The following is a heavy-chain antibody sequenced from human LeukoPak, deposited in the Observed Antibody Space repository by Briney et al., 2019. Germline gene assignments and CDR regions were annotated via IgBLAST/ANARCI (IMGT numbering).Heavy chain of an antibody. Sequence: GASVKVSCKASGYIFSTYQMHWVRQAPGQGLDWMGKINPSAGSTTYAQKFQGRVSMTRDTSTSTVYMELSSLRFEDTAVYYCARQYYAAQYGMDVWGQGTTVTVSS. V-gene: IGHV1-46*01. J-gene: IGHJ6*02. CDR3: ARQYYAAQYGMDV. CDR1: GYIFSTYQ. CDR2: INPSAGST. D-gene: IGHD3-3*01.